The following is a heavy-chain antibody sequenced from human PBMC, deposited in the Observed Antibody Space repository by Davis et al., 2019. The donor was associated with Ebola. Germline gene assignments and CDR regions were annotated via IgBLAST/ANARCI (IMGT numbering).Heavy chain of an antibody. V-gene: IGHV1-46*01. CDR3: ARDLIVVVVAATGGYYYYGMDV. D-gene: IGHD2-15*01. Sequence: AASVKVSCKASGYTFTSYYMHWVRQAPGQGLEWMGIINPSGGSTSYAQKFQGRVTMTRDTSTSTVYMELSSLRSEDTAVYYCARDLIVVVVAATGGYYYYGMDVWGQGTTVTVSS. J-gene: IGHJ6*02. CDR2: INPSGGST. CDR1: GYTFTSYY.